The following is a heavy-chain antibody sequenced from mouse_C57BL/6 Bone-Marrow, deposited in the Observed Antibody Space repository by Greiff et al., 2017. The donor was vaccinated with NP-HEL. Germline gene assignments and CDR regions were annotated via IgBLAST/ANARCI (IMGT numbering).Heavy chain of an antibody. J-gene: IGHJ4*01. V-gene: IGHV1-69*01. Sequence: QVQLQQPGAELVMPGASVKLSCKASGYTFTSYWMHWVKQRPGQGLEWIGEIDPSDSYTNYNQKFKGKSTLTVDKSSSTAYMQLSSLTSEDSAVYYCALFIPTAMDYWGQGTSVTVSS. D-gene: IGHD1-1*01. CDR2: IDPSDSYT. CDR1: GYTFTSYW. CDR3: ALFIPTAMDY.